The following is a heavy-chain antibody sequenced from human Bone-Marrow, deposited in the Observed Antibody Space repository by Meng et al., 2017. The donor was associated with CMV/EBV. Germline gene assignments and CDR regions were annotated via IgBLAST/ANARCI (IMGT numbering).Heavy chain of an antibody. J-gene: IGHJ3*01. V-gene: IGHV3-53*05. D-gene: IGHD2-15*01. CDR2: IYSGGST. CDR1: GGSISSYY. CDR3: ATEGAGGGGSGGDAFDL. Sequence: GGALRLSCNVSGGSISSYYMSWVRQAPGKGLEWVSVIYSGGSTYYADSVKGRFTISRDNSRTTLYLQMNSLRAEDTAVYYCATEGAGGGGSGGDAFDLWGQGTMVTVSS.